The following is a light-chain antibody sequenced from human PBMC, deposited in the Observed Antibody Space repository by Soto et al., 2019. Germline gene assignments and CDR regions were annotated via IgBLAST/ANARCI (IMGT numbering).Light chain of an antibody. CDR3: SPYTSSSTLYVV. Sequence: QSALTQPASVSGSPGQSITISCTGTSSDVGGYNYVSWYQQHPGKAPKLMIYDVSNRPSGVSNRFSGSKSGNTASLTISGLQAEDEADYYCSPYTSSSTLYVVFGGGTKVTVL. CDR2: DVS. V-gene: IGLV2-14*01. CDR1: SSDVGGYNY. J-gene: IGLJ2*01.